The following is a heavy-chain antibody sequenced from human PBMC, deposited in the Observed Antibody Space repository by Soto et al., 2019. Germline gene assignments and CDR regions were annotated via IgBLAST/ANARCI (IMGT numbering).Heavy chain of an antibody. CDR2: IGTAGDT. D-gene: IGHD4-17*01. V-gene: IGHV3-13*01. CDR3: ARDLDGXLQVTYYYYGMDV. J-gene: IGHJ6*02. CDR1: GFTFSSYD. Sequence: EVQLVESGGGLVQPGGSLRLSCAASGFTFSSYDMHWVRQATGKGLEWVSAIGTAGDTYYPGSVKGRFTISRENAKNSLYLQMNSLRAEDTAVYYCARDLDGXLQVTYYYYGMDVWGQGTTVTVSS.